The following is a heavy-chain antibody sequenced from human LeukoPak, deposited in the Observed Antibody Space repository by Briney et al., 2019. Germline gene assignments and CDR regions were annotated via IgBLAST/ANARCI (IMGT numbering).Heavy chain of an antibody. CDR2: INPNSGGT. D-gene: IGHD6-6*01. CDR3: ARDSSSSIAAR. V-gene: IGHV1-2*02. Sequence: GASVKVSCKASGYTFTVYYMHWVRQAPGQGGEWMGWINPNSGGTNYAQKFQGRVTMTRDTSISTAYMELSRLRSDDTAVYYCARDSSSSIAARWGQGTLVTVPS. CDR1: GYTFTVYY. J-gene: IGHJ4*02.